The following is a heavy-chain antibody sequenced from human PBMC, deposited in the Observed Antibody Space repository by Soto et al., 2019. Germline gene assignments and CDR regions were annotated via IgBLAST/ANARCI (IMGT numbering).Heavy chain of an antibody. Sequence: QVQLVESGGGVVQPGRSLRLSCAASGFTFSSYAMHWVRQAPGKGLEWVAVISYDGSNKYYADSVKGRFTISRDNSKNTRYLQINSLRAEYTAVYYCAIDTENYYSDSSGSHGGIDYCGQGTLVTVSS. CDR1: GFTFSSYA. CDR3: AIDTENYYSDSSGSHGGIDY. CDR2: ISYDGSNK. D-gene: IGHD3-22*01. J-gene: IGHJ4*02. V-gene: IGHV3-30-3*01.